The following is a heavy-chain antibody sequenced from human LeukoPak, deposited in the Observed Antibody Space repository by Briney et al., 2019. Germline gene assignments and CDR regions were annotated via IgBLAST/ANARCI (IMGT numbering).Heavy chain of an antibody. V-gene: IGHV3-64D*06. CDR1: GFTFSTLP. D-gene: IGHD6-19*01. CDR2: SSSNGGST. CDR3: VNQISGWVY. J-gene: IGHJ4*02. Sequence: GSLSLSCSASGFTFSTLPMQWIRHAPGKGLEYVSGSSSNGGSTYYADSAKGRFTISRDNSKNTLYLQMSSLRPEDTAVYYCVNQISGWVYWGQGTLVTVSS.